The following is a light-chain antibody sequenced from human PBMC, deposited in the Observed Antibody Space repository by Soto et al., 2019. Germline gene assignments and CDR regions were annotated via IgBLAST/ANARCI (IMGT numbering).Light chain of an antibody. J-gene: IGKJ4*01. CDR3: QQSYTCVPT. CDR1: QSVNSY. Sequence: DIELTQSPATLSVSVGERATLSCQTSQSVNSYIHWYQQKSGKPPRLLIYDASTWHDGIPSRFSGGGSGTDFTLTITGLQPGDSAIYYCQQSYTCVPTFGRGTKVEV. CDR2: DAS. V-gene: IGKV3-11*01.